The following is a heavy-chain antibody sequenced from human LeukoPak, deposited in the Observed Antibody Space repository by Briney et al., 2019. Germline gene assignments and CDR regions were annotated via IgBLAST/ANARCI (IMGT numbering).Heavy chain of an antibody. Sequence: PGGSLRLSCAASGFTFSSYWMSWVRQAPGKGLEWVANIKQDGSEKYYVDSVKGRFTISRDNAKNSLYLQMNSLRAEDTAVCYCARVRYSSGWYSDKWGQGTLVTVSS. CDR1: GFTFSSYW. CDR2: IKQDGSEK. V-gene: IGHV3-7*01. J-gene: IGHJ4*02. CDR3: ARVRYSSGWYSDK. D-gene: IGHD6-19*01.